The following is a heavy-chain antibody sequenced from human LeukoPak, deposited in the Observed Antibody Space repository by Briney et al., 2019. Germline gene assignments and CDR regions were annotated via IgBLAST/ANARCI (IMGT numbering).Heavy chain of an antibody. CDR1: GGTFSSYA. V-gene: IGHV1-69*04. D-gene: IGHD3-16*01. J-gene: IGHJ6*02. CDR2: IIPLLGIA. Sequence: ASVKVSCKASGGTFSSYAINWVRQAPGQGLEWMGRIIPLLGIAKYEQNFQDRVTITADKSTSTDYMELSSLGSEDTAVYYCASGGPERDYYYGLDVWGQGTTVTVSS. CDR3: ASGGPERDYYYGLDV.